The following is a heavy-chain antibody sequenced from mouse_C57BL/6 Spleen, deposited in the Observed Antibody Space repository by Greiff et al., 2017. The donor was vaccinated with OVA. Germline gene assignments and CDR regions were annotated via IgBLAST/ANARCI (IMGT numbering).Heavy chain of an antibody. CDR3: ARPNYYGSSDGWFAY. Sequence: VQLQQSGPELVKPGASVKISCKASGYSFTDYNMNWVKQSNGKSLEWIGVINPNYGTTSYNQKFKGKATLTVDQSSSTAYMQLNSLTSEDSAVYYCARPNYYGSSDGWFAYWGQGTLVTVSA. J-gene: IGHJ3*01. V-gene: IGHV1-39*01. CDR1: GYSFTDYN. CDR2: INPNYGTT. D-gene: IGHD1-1*01.